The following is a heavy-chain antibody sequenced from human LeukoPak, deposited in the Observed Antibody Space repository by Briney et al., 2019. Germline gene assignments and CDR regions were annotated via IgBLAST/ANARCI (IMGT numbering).Heavy chain of an antibody. J-gene: IGHJ4*02. CDR1: GFTFSSYS. Sequence: GGSLRLSCAASGFTFSSYSMNWVRQAPGKGLEWVSYISSSGSTIYYADSVKGRFTISRDNAKNSLYLQMNSLRAEDTAVYYCARDRNFAAAGYLFDYWGQGTLVTVSS. CDR3: ARDRNFAAAGYLFDY. CDR2: ISSSGSTI. D-gene: IGHD6-13*01. V-gene: IGHV3-48*01.